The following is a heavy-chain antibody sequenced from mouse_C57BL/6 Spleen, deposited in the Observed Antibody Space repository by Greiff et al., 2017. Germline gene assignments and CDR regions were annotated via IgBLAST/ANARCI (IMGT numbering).Heavy chain of an antibody. CDR2: IDPSDSYT. V-gene: IGHV1-69*01. CDR1: GYTFTSYW. CDR3: ARRWDGAWFAY. J-gene: IGHJ3*01. D-gene: IGHD4-1*01. Sequence: VQLQQPGAELVMPGASVKLSCKASGYTFTSYWMHWVKQRPGQGLEWIGEIDPSDSYTNYNQKFKGKSTLTVDKSSSTAYMQLSSLTSEDSAVYYCARRWDGAWFAYWGQGTLVTVSA.